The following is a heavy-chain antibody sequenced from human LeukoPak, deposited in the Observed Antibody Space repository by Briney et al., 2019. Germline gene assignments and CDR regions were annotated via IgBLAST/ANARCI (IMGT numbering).Heavy chain of an antibody. D-gene: IGHD2-15*01. Sequence: GGSLRLSCAASGFTFSSYAMHWVRQAPGKGLEYVSAISSNGGSTYYANSVKGRFTISRDNSKNTLYLQMGSLRAEDMAVYYCARGSYCSGGSCYSLASYYFDYWGQGTLVTVSS. CDR1: GFTFSSYA. CDR2: ISSNGGST. CDR3: ARGSYCSGGSCYSLASYYFDY. V-gene: IGHV3-64*01. J-gene: IGHJ4*02.